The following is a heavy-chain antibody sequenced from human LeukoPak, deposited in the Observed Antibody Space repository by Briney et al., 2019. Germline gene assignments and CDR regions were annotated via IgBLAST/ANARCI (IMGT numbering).Heavy chain of an antibody. CDR2: IYSDNT. V-gene: IGHV3-53*01. J-gene: IGHJ4*02. Sequence: QPGGSLRLSCTVSGFTVSSNSMSWVRQAPGKGLEWVSFIYSDNTHYSDSVKGRFTISRDNSKNTLYLQMNSLRAEDTAVYYCAQETPTLGSEGRIDNWGQGTLVTVSS. CDR1: GFTVSSNS. D-gene: IGHD6-25*01. CDR3: AQETPTLGSEGRIDN.